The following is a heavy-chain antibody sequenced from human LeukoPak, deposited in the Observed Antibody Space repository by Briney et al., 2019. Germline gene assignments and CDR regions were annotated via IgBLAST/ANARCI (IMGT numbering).Heavy chain of an antibody. J-gene: IGHJ4*02. CDR2: ISPDGRNI. D-gene: IGHD1-7*01. CDR1: GFTLSDYW. V-gene: IGHV3-74*01. Sequence: GGSLRLSCAASGFTLSDYWMNWVRQVPGKGPVWVSHISPDGRNIAYADSVKGRFSISRDSAKNTLYLQMNSLRVGDTAVYYCVRDGGGTTPYDCWGQGTLVTVSS. CDR3: VRDGGGTTPYDC.